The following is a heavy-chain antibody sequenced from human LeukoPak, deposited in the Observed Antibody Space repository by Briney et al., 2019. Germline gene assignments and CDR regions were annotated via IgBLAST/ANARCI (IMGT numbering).Heavy chain of an antibody. Sequence: VKASCKASGFTFTSSAMQWVRQARGQRLEWIGWIVVGSGNTNYAQKFQERVTITRDMSTSTAYMELSSLRSEDTAVYYCAAEGRDGYNYWYFDLWGRGTLVNLSS. D-gene: IGHD5-24*01. V-gene: IGHV1-58*02. CDR1: GFTFTSSA. J-gene: IGHJ2*01. CDR3: AAEGRDGYNYWYFDL. CDR2: IVVGSGNT.